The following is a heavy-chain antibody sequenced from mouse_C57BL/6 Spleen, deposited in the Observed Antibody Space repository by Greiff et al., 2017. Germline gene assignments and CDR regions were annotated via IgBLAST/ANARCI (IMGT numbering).Heavy chain of an antibody. CDR3: ARNFVQYYDYDLDAMDY. D-gene: IGHD2-4*01. CDR2: IWSGGST. J-gene: IGHJ4*01. CDR1: GFSLTSYG. Sequence: QVQLKQSGPGLVQPSQSLSITCTVSGFSLTSYGVHWVRQSPGKGLEWLGVIWSGGSTDYNAAFISRLSISKDNSKSQVFFKMNSLQADDTAIYYCARNFVQYYDYDLDAMDYWGQGTSVTVSS. V-gene: IGHV2-2*01.